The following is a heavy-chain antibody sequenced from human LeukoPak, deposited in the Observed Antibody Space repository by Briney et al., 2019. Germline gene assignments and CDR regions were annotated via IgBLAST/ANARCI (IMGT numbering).Heavy chain of an antibody. CDR2: IYYSGST. CDR3: ARVFRYYDSSGYSGTDAFDI. J-gene: IGHJ3*02. D-gene: IGHD3-22*01. V-gene: IGHV4-59*01. CDR1: GGSISSYY. Sequence: SETLSLTCTVSGGSISSYYWSWIRQPPGKGLEWIGYIYYSGSTNYNPSLKSRVTISVDTSKNQFSLKLSSVTAADTAVYYCARVFRYYDSSGYSGTDAFDIWGQGTMVTVSS.